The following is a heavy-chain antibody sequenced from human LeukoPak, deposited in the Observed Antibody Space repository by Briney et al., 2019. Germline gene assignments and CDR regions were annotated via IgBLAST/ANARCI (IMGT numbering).Heavy chain of an antibody. CDR1: GVSISSSSYY. CDR2: IYYSGST. Sequence: SETLSLTCTVSGVSISSSSYYWGWIRQPPGKGLEWIGSIYYSGSTYYNPSLKSRVTISVDTSKNQFSLKLSSVSAADTAVYYCASLTMVRGEIDYWGQGTLVTVSS. CDR3: ASLTMVRGEIDY. V-gene: IGHV4-39*01. D-gene: IGHD3-10*01. J-gene: IGHJ4*02.